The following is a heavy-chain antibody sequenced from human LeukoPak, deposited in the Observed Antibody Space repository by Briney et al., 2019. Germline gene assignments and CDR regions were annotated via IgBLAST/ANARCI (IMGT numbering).Heavy chain of an antibody. CDR2: ISAYNGNT. V-gene: IGHV1-18*01. D-gene: IGHD6-6*01. J-gene: IGHJ3*02. CDR3: ARIAAASSFSMSAFDI. CDR1: GYTFTSYG. Sequence: ASVKVSCKASGYTFTSYGISWVRQAPGQGLEWMGWISAYNGNTNYAQKLQGRVTMTTDTSTSTAYMELRSLRSDDTAVYYCARIAAASSFSMSAFDIWGQGTMVIVSS.